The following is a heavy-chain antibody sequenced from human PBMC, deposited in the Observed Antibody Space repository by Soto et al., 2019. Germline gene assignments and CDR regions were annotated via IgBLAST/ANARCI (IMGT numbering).Heavy chain of an antibody. CDR2: VFSSVSA. CDR3: ARDGMTTGDT. V-gene: IGHV4-4*07. J-gene: IGHJ4*02. CDR1: GVSVRSYT. D-gene: IGHD2-21*02. Sequence: PSETLSLTCIVSGVSVRSYTWSWVRQPANKGLEWIGRVFSSVSATYNPSLKSRVSISMDTPENRISLKLDSVTAADAGVYFCARDGMTTGDTWGPGTLVNVSS.